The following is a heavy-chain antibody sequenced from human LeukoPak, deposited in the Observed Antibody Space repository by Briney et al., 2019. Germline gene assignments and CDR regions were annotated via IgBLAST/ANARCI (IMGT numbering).Heavy chain of an antibody. CDR3: ARVGSTPAKFDR. J-gene: IGHJ4*02. CDR1: GVSFGRYS. CDR2: INFSGYT. Sequence: PSETLSLTCAVSGVSFGRYSWTWIRQPPGKGLECIGGINFSGYTKYNPSLKSRVTMSVDTSKNQFSLKLASVTAADTAIYFCARVGSTPAKFDRWGEGALVSVSS. D-gene: IGHD2-2*01. V-gene: IGHV4-34*01.